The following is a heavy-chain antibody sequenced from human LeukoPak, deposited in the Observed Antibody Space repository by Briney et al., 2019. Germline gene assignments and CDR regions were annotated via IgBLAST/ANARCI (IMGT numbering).Heavy chain of an antibody. CDR1: GGTFSSYA. D-gene: IGHD6-13*01. CDR2: IIPIFGTA. J-gene: IGHJ6*02. CDR3: AGSGIAAAGSSDYYGMDV. Sequence: SVKVSCKASGGTFSSYAISWVRQAPGQGLEWMGGIIPIFGTANYAQKFQGRVTITADESTSTAYMELSSLRSEDTAVYYCAGSGIAAAGSSDYYGMDVWGQGTTVTVSS. V-gene: IGHV1-69*13.